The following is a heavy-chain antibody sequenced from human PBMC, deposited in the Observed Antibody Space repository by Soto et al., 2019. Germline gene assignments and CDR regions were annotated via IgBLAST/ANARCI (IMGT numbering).Heavy chain of an antibody. Sequence: SVKVSCKAAGGTFSSYAISWVREAPGQGLEWMGGIIPIFGTANYAQKFQGRVTITADESTSTAYMELSSLRSEDTAVYYCARASAPPDYDFWSGSPWFDPWGQGTLVTVSS. CDR1: GGTFSSYA. D-gene: IGHD3-3*01. CDR2: IIPIFGTA. V-gene: IGHV1-69*13. CDR3: ARASAPPDYDFWSGSPWFDP. J-gene: IGHJ5*02.